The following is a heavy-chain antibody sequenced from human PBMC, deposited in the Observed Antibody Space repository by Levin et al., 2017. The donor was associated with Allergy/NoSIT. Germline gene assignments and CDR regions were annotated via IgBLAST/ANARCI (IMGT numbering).Heavy chain of an antibody. Sequence: PGASVKVSCTSSGGLFSSYAFSWVRQAPGQGLEWMGGIIPIFKTTTYAQEFQGRVTLMADKSTSTVYMELSRLRAEDTAVYYCARDQTLYNWNSQGGMDVWGQGTTVTVSS. V-gene: IGHV1-69*06. J-gene: IGHJ6*02. CDR2: IIPIFKTT. D-gene: IGHD1-20*01. CDR3: ARDQTLYNWNSQGGMDV. CDR1: GGLFSSYA.